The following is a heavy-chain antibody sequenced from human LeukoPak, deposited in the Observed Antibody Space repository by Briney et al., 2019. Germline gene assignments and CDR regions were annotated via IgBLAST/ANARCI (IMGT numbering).Heavy chain of an antibody. CDR3: AAVALYCSGGSCKTFDY. J-gene: IGHJ4*02. CDR2: IVVGSGNT. V-gene: IGHV1-58*02. CDR1: GFTFTSSA. Sequence: ASVKVSCQASGFTFTSSAMQWVRQARGQRLEWIGWIVVGSGNTNYAQKFQERVTITRDMSTSTAYMELSSLRSEDTAVYYCAAVALYCSGGSCKTFDYWGQGTLVTVSS. D-gene: IGHD2-15*01.